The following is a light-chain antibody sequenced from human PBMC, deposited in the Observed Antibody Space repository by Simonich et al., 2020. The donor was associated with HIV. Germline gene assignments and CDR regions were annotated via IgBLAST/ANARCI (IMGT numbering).Light chain of an antibody. Sequence: EIVMTQSPATLSVSPGERATLSCRASQSVSSNLAWYQQKPGQGPRLLIYGASTRATGSPARFSGSGSGTEFTLTISSMQSEDFAVYYCQQYNNWPPYTFGQGTKLEIK. CDR3: QQYNNWPPYT. J-gene: IGKJ2*01. CDR2: GAS. V-gene: IGKV3-15*01. CDR1: QSVSSN.